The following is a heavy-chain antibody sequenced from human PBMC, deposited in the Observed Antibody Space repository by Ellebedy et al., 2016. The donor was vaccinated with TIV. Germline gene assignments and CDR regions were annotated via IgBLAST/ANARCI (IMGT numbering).Heavy chain of an antibody. CDR3: ARDRDGY. CDR2: ISTSSHDI. D-gene: IGHD5-24*01. CDR1: GFTFGDY. Sequence: GGSLRLXXTISGFTFGDYVSWVRQAPGKGLEWVSFISTSSHDIYYADSVKGRFTISRDNAKNSLYLQMNSLRAEDTAVYYCARDRDGYWGQGTLVTVSS. J-gene: IGHJ4*02. V-gene: IGHV3-21*01.